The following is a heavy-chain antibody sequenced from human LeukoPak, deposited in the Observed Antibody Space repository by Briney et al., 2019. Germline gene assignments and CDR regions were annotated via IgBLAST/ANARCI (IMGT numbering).Heavy chain of an antibody. J-gene: IGHJ6*02. CDR2: ISGSGGST. V-gene: IGHV3-23*01. Sequence: PGGSLRLSCEASGFTFSSYAMSWVRQAPGKGLEWVSAISGSGGSTYYADSVKGRFTISRDNAKNSLYLQMSSLRAEDAAVYYCAREGGYQYYYAMDVWGQGTTVTVSS. CDR1: GFTFSSYA. D-gene: IGHD3-16*01. CDR3: AREGGYQYYYAMDV.